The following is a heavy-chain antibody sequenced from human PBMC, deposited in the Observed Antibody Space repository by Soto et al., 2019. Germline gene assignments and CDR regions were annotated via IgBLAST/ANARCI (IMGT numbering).Heavy chain of an antibody. CDR3: ARGRIGRSGSYYFDY. J-gene: IGHJ4*02. CDR1: GFTFSSYD. Sequence: RRLSCAASGFTFSSYDMHWVRQATGKGLEWVSAIGTAGDTYYPGSVKGRFTISRENAKNSLYLQMNSLRAGDTAVYYCARGRIGRSGSYYFDYWGQGTLVTVSS. D-gene: IGHD1-26*01. V-gene: IGHV3-13*01. CDR2: IGTAGDT.